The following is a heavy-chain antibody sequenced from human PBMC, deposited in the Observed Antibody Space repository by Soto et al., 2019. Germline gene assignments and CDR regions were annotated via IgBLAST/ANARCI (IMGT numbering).Heavy chain of an antibody. CDR2: VSSGPVNT. D-gene: IGHD2-15*01. CDR1: GFIFSDYA. Sequence: GGSLRLSCAASGFIFSDYAMAWVRQGPGKGLEWVSTVSSGPVNTHYADSVKGRFTISTNDLENTLYLQLNSLRAEDTALYYCARDVGCYTAMFDYWGQGTQV. V-gene: IGHV3-23*01. CDR3: ARDVGCYTAMFDY. J-gene: IGHJ4*02.